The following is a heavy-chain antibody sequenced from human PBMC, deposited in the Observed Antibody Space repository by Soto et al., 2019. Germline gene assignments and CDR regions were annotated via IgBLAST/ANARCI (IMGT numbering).Heavy chain of an antibody. CDR3: ARDRDSKYYFDY. J-gene: IGHJ4*02. CDR2: ISYDGSNK. Sequence: PGGSLRLSCAASGFTFSSYAMHWVRQAPGKGLEWVAVISYDGSNKYYADSVKGRFTISRDNSKNTLYLQMNSLRAEGTAVYYCARDRDSKYYFDYWGQGTLVTVSS. CDR1: GFTFSSYA. D-gene: IGHD2-15*01. V-gene: IGHV3-30-3*01.